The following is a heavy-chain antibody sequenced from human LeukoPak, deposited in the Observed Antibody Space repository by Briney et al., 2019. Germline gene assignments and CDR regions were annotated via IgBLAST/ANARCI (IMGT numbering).Heavy chain of an antibody. V-gene: IGHV4-39*01. CDR2: MYSSGTP. D-gene: IGHD3-10*01. J-gene: IGHJ4*02. CDR1: GGSISSSSYY. Sequence: PSETLSLTCTVSGGSISSSSYYWGWLRQPPGKGLEWIGSMYSSGTPYYSPSLKSRVTLSVDTSKNQFSLRLSSVTAADTAVYFCASTGSGSYYTYYFDYWGQGTLVSVPS. CDR3: ASTGSGSYYTYYFDY.